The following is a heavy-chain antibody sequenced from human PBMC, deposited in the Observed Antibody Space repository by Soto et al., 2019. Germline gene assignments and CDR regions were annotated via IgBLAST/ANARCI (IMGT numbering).Heavy chain of an antibody. Sequence: SVKVSCKASGYTFTYRYLHCVRQAPGQALEWMGWITPFNGNTNYAQKFQDRVTITRDRSMSTAYMELSSRRSEDTAMYYCVSSSPLKSDVFVTWAQGTTVTV. CDR2: ITPFNGNT. CDR3: VSSSPLKSDVFVT. J-gene: IGHJ3*02. D-gene: IGHD6-6*01. CDR1: GYTFTYRY. V-gene: IGHV1-45*02.